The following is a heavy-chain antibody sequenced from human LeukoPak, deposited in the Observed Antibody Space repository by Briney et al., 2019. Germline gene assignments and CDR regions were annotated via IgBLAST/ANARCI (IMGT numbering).Heavy chain of an antibody. V-gene: IGHV3-74*01. J-gene: IGHJ4*02. CDR2: INTDGSST. CDR1: GFTFSSYG. CDR3: ARDFMYSGNCAGC. Sequence: GGSLRLSCAASGFTFSSYGMHWVRHAPGKGLVWVSRINTDGSSTSYADSVKGRFTISRDNAKNTLYLQMNSLRAEDTAVYYCARDFMYSGNCAGCWGQGTLVTVSS. D-gene: IGHD6-13*01.